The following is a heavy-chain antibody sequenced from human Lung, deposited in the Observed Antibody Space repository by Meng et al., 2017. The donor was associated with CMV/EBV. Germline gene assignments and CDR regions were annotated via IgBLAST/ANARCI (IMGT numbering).Heavy chain of an antibody. CDR2: ISISSGYK. V-gene: IGHV3-21*01. J-gene: IGHJ4*02. D-gene: IGHD4-17*01. CDR3: ARVPYGDYPY. Sequence: GESLKISCAASGFIFSSYSMNWVRQAPGKGLEWVSSISISSGYKNYADSVTGRFTISRDKAKNSLYLQMNSMRAEDTAVYYCARVPYGDYPYWGQGTLVTVSS. CDR1: GFIFSSYS.